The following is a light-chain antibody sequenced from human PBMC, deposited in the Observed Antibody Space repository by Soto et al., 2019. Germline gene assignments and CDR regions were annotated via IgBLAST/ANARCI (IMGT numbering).Light chain of an antibody. CDR1: QSVSSSY. J-gene: IGKJ3*01. CDR2: GAY. CDR3: QQYGSSPLFT. Sequence: EIVLTQSPGTLSLSPGERATLSCRASQSVSSSYLAWYQQKPGPAPMLLIYGAYSRATGIPDRFSGSGSGTDFTLTISRLEPEDFAVYYCQQYGSSPLFTFGPGTKVDIK. V-gene: IGKV3-20*01.